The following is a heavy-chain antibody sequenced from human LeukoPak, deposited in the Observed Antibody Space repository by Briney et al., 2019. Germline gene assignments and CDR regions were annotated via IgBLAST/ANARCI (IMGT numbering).Heavy chain of an antibody. Sequence: SETLSLTCAVYGGSFSGDFWSWIRQSPGKGLEWIGSIYYSGSTYYNPSLKSRVTISVDTSKNQFSLKLSSVTAADTAVYYCARLADSYGFYYFDYWGQGTLVTVSS. D-gene: IGHD5-18*01. J-gene: IGHJ4*02. CDR2: IYYSGST. V-gene: IGHV4-34*01. CDR3: ARLADSYGFYYFDY. CDR1: GGSFSGDF.